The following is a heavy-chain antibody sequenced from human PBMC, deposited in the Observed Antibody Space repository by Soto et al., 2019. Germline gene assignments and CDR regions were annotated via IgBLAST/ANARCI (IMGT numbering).Heavy chain of an antibody. CDR2: IYYSGST. Sequence: SETLSLTCTVSGGSISSSSYYWGWIRQPPGKGLEWIGSIYYSGSTYYNPSLKSRVTISVDTSKNQFFLNLDSVTAADTAVYYCSREVGEVDYSSSSDAFDIWGQGTMVTVSS. CDR1: GGSISSSSYY. CDR3: SREVGEVDYSSSSDAFDI. J-gene: IGHJ3*02. V-gene: IGHV4-39*02. D-gene: IGHD6-6*01.